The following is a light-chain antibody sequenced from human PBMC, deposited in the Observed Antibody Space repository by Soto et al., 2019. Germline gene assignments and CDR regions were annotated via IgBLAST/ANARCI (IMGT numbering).Light chain of an antibody. V-gene: IGKV3-20*01. J-gene: IGKJ2*01. Sequence: EIVLTQSPGTLSLSPGERATLSCRASQSVSSSYLAWYQQKPGQAPRLLIYGASSRATGIPDRFSGSGSGTEFTLPISRLQHEDFAVYYCQQYGSTMYTFGQGTKVEIK. CDR3: QQYGSTMYT. CDR2: GAS. CDR1: QSVSSSY.